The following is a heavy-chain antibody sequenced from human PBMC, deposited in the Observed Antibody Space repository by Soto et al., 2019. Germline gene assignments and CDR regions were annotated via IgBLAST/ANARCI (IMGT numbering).Heavy chain of an antibody. D-gene: IGHD3-3*01. CDR3: VRDFGWYFRSGYMDV. Sequence: HAGSLRLSCAASGFDLSSYIMNLLRQDTGKGLEWVSSINEDSSYIYYAHSLRGRFTISRDNAKESLYLQMNSLRAEDTAVYCCVRDFGWYFRSGYMDVWGDGATVTVSS. J-gene: IGHJ6*03. CDR1: GFDLSSYI. V-gene: IGHV3-21*01. CDR2: INEDSSYI.